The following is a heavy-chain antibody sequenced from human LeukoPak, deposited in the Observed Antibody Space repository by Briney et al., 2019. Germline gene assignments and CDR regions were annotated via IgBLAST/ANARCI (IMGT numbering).Heavy chain of an antibody. Sequence: ASVKVSCKASGYTFSSYDINWVRQATGQGLEWMGWMNPNSGNTGYAQKFQGRVTMTRNTSISTAYMELSSLRSEDTAVYYCARASVTTQGFFGVADWGQGTLVTVSS. CDR2: MNPNSGNT. CDR1: GYTFSSYD. J-gene: IGHJ4*02. V-gene: IGHV1-8*01. D-gene: IGHD3-3*01. CDR3: ARASVTTQGFFGVAD.